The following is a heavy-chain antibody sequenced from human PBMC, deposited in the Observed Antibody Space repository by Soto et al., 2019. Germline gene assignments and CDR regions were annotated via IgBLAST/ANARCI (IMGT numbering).Heavy chain of an antibody. J-gene: IGHJ1*01. D-gene: IGHD3-3*01. CDR1: GGTSTRYA. V-gene: IGHV1-69*06. CDR2: IVPMFGTS. CDR3: NRGSEYDFWSGYL. Sequence: QERLVQSGAEVRKPGSSVKVSCKVTGGTSTRYAINWVRQAPGQGLAGMGGIVPMFGTSKYAQKFQGRVTITADTSTNTAYMELRSLRSEDTAVYYCNRGSEYDFWSGYLWGQGTLVSVSS.